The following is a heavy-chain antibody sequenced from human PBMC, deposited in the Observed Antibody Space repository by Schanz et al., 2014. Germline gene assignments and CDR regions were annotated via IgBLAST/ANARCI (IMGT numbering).Heavy chain of an antibody. CDR1: GFTFSTHA. J-gene: IGHJ4*02. V-gene: IGHV3-23*01. CDR2: ISGDHRNT. D-gene: IGHD3-22*01. Sequence: EVQLLESGGGLVQPGGSLRLSFAASGFTFSTHAMSWVRQAPGKGLEWVSSISGDHRNTFYADSVKGRFTISRDNSKNTLYLQMNSLRAEDTAVYYCARVDSSGYFFDNWGQGTLVTVSS. CDR3: ARVDSSGYFFDN.